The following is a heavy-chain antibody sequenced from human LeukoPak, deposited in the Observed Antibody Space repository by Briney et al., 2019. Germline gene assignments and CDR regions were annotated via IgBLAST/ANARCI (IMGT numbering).Heavy chain of an antibody. CDR2: INTSGTT. CDR1: GGSISSGRYY. CDR3: VGDSTTTWYGQDY. Sequence: SETLSLTCTVSGGSISSGRYYWSWIRQSAGKGLQWIGRINTSGTTNYNPSLKSRVTISLDTSKNQFSLRLNSVTAADTALYYCVGDSTTTWYGQDYWGQGTLVIVFS. V-gene: IGHV4-61*02. D-gene: IGHD6-13*01. J-gene: IGHJ4*02.